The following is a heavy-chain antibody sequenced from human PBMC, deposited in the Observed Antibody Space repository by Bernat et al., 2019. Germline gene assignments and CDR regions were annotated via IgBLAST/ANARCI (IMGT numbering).Heavy chain of an antibody. J-gene: IGHJ2*01. CDR3: ARDLVVAATDTYWYFDL. Sequence: QVQLVQSGTEVKKPGASVKVSCKASGYTFTNYAMHWVRQAPGQGLEWMGWISAGNGKTKYSQKFQGRVTITRDTSASTAYMELSSLRSEDTAVYYCARDLVVAATDTYWYFDLWGRGTLVTVSS. D-gene: IGHD2-15*01. V-gene: IGHV1-3*01. CDR1: GYTFTNYA. CDR2: ISAGNGKT.